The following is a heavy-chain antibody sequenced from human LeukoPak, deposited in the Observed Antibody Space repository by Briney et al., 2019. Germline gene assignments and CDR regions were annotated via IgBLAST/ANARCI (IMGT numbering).Heavy chain of an antibody. Sequence: ASVKVSCKASGYTFTSYGISWVRQAPGQGLEWMGWISAYNGNTNYAQKLQGRVTMTTDTSTSTAYMELRSLRSDDTAVYYCARENAVVVPAAILGMDVWGQGTTVTVSS. CDR2: ISAYNGNT. CDR1: GYTFTSYG. J-gene: IGHJ6*02. CDR3: ARENAVVVPAAILGMDV. D-gene: IGHD2-2*01. V-gene: IGHV1-18*01.